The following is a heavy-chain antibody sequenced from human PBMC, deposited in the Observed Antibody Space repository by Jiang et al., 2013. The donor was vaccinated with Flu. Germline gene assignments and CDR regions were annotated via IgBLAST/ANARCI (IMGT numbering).Heavy chain of an antibody. CDR2: INMDGSIT. Sequence: SAFTFSSYWMHWVRQAPGKGLVWVSRINMDGSITSYADSVKGRFTISRDNAKNTLYLQMNSLRVEDTAVYYCARVPVGWYYFDYWGQGTLVTVSS. CDR1: AFTFSSYW. CDR3: ARVPVGWYYFDY. D-gene: IGHD6-19*01. J-gene: IGHJ4*02. V-gene: IGHV3-74*01.